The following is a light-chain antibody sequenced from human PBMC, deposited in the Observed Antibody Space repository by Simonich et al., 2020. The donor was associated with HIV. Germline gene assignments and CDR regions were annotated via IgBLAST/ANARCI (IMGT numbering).Light chain of an antibody. Sequence: EIVMTQSPATLSVSPGERATLSCRASQSVSRNLAWYQQKHGQAPRLLIYGASTRATGIPARFSGSGSGTEFTLTISSMQSEDFAVYYCQQYNNWPQTFGGGTKVEIK. J-gene: IGKJ4*01. CDR3: QQYNNWPQT. CDR1: QSVSRN. V-gene: IGKV3-15*01. CDR2: GAS.